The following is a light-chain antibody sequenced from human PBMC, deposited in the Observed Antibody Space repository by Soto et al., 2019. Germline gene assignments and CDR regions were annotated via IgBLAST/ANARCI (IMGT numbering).Light chain of an antibody. CDR3: QQRDSWPRT. Sequence: EIVLTQSPATLSLSPGERATISCRASQRISRSLAWYQHKPGQAPRLLIFDTSNRATGIPARFSGSGSGTDFTLTISSLEPEDFAIYYCQQRDSWPRTFGQGTKVDIK. CDR1: QRISRS. J-gene: IGKJ1*01. V-gene: IGKV3-11*01. CDR2: DTS.